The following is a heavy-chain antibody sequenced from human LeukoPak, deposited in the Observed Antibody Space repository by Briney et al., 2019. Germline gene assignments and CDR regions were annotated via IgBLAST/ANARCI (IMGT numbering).Heavy chain of an antibody. Sequence: PGGSLRLSCAASGFTFSSYWMSWVRQAPGKGLEWVANIKQDGSEKYYVDSVKGRFTISRDNAKNSLYLQMNSLRAEDTAVYYCARDGLYSSSSGAFDYWGQGTLVTVSS. CDR3: ARDGLYSSSSGAFDY. D-gene: IGHD6-6*01. V-gene: IGHV3-7*01. CDR1: GFTFSSYW. J-gene: IGHJ4*02. CDR2: IKQDGSEK.